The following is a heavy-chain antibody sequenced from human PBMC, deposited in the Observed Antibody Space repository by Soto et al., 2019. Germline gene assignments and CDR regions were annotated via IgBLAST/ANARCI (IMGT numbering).Heavy chain of an antibody. CDR1: GLTFSSSD. V-gene: IGHV3-53*01. CDR2: IYSAVST. Sequence: XVCLRLSSAACGLTFSSSDRSWVRQAPGKGLQWVSVIYSAVSTYYANSVKGRFTISRDISTNMVYLQMSSLTDEDTAVYYCARAREPAYSSAIFFDIWAQRALVTVFS. CDR3: ARAREPAYSSAIFFDI. J-gene: IGHJ4*02. D-gene: IGHD5-18*01.